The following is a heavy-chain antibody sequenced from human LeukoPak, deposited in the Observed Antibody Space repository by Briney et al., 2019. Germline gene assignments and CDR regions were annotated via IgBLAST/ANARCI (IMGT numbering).Heavy chain of an antibody. CDR1: GFTFSDYY. Sequence: GGSLRLSCAASGFTFSDYYMSGIRQAPGKGLEWVSYISSSSRNTNYADSVKGRFSISRDNAKNSLYLQTNSLRAEDTAVYYCARLEYSYGYFIDYWGQGSLVTVSS. CDR3: ARLEYSYGYFIDY. V-gene: IGHV3-11*03. J-gene: IGHJ4*02. D-gene: IGHD5-18*01. CDR2: ISSSSRNT.